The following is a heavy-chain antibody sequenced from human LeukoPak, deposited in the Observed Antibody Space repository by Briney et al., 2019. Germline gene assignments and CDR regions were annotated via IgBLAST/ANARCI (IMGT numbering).Heavy chain of an antibody. V-gene: IGHV3-23*01. CDR1: CFTFSDYA. CDR3: ATTLNIYSASNLHS. CDR2: IGAGGGTT. Sequence: PGGSLRLSCAASCFTFSDYAMSWVRQAPGKGLEWVSAIGAGGGTTYYADSVKGRFTISRDNSKNTLYLQMNSLRADDTAVHYFATTLNIYSASNLHSWGQGTLVTVSS. D-gene: IGHD1-26*01. J-gene: IGHJ4*02.